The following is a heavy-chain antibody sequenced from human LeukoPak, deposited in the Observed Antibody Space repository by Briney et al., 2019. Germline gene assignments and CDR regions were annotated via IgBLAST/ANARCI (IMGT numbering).Heavy chain of an antibody. V-gene: IGHV1-18*01. J-gene: IGHJ6*02. D-gene: IGHD3-22*01. Sequence: ASVKVSCKASGYTFTSYGISWVRQAPGQGLEWMGWISAYNGNTNYAQKLQGRVTVTRDTSTTTVYMELSSLRSEDTAVYYCARDPTDSSHYYYLGMDVWGQGTTVTVSS. CDR1: GYTFTSYG. CDR3: ARDPTDSSHYYYLGMDV. CDR2: ISAYNGNT.